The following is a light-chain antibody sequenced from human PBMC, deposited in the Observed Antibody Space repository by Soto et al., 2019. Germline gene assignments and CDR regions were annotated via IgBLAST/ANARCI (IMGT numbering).Light chain of an antibody. CDR3: QQYGTSPRT. CDR1: QSVSINY. CDR2: GAS. Sequence: EIVLTRSPGTLSVSPGETATLSCRASQSVSINYLAWYQQKPGQAPRLLIYGASGRATGIPDRFSGSESGTDFTLTISRLEAEDPAVYYCQQYGTSPRTFGQGTKVDIK. J-gene: IGKJ1*01. V-gene: IGKV3-20*01.